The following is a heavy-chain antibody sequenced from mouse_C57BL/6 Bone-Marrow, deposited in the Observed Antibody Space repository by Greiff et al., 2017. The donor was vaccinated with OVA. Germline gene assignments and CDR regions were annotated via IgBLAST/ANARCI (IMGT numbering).Heavy chain of an antibody. CDR2: IDPETGGT. CDR3: TGRLGRAFDY. D-gene: IGHD4-1*01. V-gene: IGHV1-15*01. Sequence: QVQLQQSGAELVRPGASVTLSCKASGYTFTDYEMHWVKQTPVHGLEWIGAIDPETGGTAYNQKFKGKAILTADKSSSTAYMGLRSLTSEDSAVYYCTGRLGRAFDYWGQGTTLTVSS. J-gene: IGHJ2*01. CDR1: GYTFTDYE.